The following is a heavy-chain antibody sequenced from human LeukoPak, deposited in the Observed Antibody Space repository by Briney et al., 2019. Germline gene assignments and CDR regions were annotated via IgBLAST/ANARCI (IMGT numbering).Heavy chain of an antibody. CDR2: ISSSSSTI. D-gene: IGHD2-15*01. Sequence: PGGSLRLSCAASGFTFSSYGMNWVRQAPGKRLEWVSYISSSSSTIYYADSVKGRFTISRDNAKNSLYLQMNSLRDEDTAVYYCARYCTGGSCYSEYYYYAMDVWGQGTTVTVSS. J-gene: IGHJ6*02. CDR1: GFTFSSYG. CDR3: ARYCTGGSCYSEYYYYAMDV. V-gene: IGHV3-48*02.